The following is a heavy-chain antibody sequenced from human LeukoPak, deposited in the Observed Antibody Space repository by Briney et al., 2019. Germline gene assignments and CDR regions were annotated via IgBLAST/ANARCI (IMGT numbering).Heavy chain of an antibody. J-gene: IGHJ6*02. V-gene: IGHV3-7*01. CDR3: ARDWAYVDIVATITFDYYYGMDV. D-gene: IGHD5-12*01. CDR2: IKQDGSEK. CDR1: GFTFSSYW. Sequence: GGSLRLSCAASGFTFSSYWMSWVRPAPGKGLEWVANIKQDGSEKYYVDSVKGRFTISRDNAKNSLYLQMNSLRAEDTAVYYCARDWAYVDIVATITFDYYYGMDVWGQGTTVTVSS.